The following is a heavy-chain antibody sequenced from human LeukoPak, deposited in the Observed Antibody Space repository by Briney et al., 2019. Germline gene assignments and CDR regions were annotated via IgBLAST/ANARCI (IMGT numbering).Heavy chain of an antibody. CDR3: ARDVYHYDSSGYYLPAGADY. V-gene: IGHV1-8*01. CDR2: LNPNSGNT. J-gene: IGHJ4*02. CDR1: GYTFTSYD. D-gene: IGHD3-22*01. Sequence: ASVKVSCKASGYTFTSYDINWVRQATGQGLEWMGWLNPNSGNTGYAQKFQGRVTMTRDTSISTAYMELSSLRSEDTAVYYCARDVYHYDSSGYYLPAGADYWGQGTLVTVSS.